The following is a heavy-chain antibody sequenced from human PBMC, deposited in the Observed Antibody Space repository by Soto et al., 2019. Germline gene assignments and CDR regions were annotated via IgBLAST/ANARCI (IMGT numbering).Heavy chain of an antibody. D-gene: IGHD6-6*01. CDR3: ARGTERLVHFDY. J-gene: IGHJ4*02. CDR1: GYTFTSYD. CDR2: MNPNSGNT. V-gene: IGHV1-8*01. Sequence: QVQLVQSGAEVKKPGASVKVSCKASGYTFTSYDINWVRQATGQGLEWMGWMNPNSGNTGYAQKFQGRVNMTRNTAMSTADRELSSLRSEDTAVYDCARGTERLVHFDYWGQGTLVTVSS.